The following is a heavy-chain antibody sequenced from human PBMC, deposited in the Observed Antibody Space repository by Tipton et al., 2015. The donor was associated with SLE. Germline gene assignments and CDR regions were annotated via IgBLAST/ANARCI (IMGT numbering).Heavy chain of an antibody. CDR1: GGSISSYY. CDR2: IYTSGST. V-gene: IGHV4-4*07. D-gene: IGHD3-3*01. J-gene: IGHJ6*03. CDR3: ARGCWSGYCPIHYYYYMDV. Sequence: TLSLTCTVSGGSISSYYWSWIRQPAGKGLDWIGRIYTSGSTNYNPSLKSRVTMLVDTSKNQFSLKLSSVTAADTAVYYCARGCWSGYCPIHYYYYMDVWGKGTTVTVSS.